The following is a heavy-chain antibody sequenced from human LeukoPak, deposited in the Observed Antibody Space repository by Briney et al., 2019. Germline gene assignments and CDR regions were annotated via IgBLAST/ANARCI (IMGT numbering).Heavy chain of an antibody. D-gene: IGHD3-10*01. J-gene: IGHJ4*02. V-gene: IGHV3-23*01. Sequence: GGSLRLSCATSGFTFSSNAMSWVRQTPGKGLEWVSGISDSGGSTVYADSVKGRFTISRDNSKNTLYLQMNSLRGEDTAVYYCAKGLLSGSGDFSWGVFDSWGQGTLVTVSS. CDR1: GFTFSSNA. CDR3: AKGLLSGSGDFSWGVFDS. CDR2: ISDSGGST.